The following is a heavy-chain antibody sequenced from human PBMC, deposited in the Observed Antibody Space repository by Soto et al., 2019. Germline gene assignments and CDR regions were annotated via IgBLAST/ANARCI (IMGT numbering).Heavy chain of an antibody. CDR2: IKSKTDGGTT. Sequence: EVQLVESGGGLVKPGGSLRLSCAASGFTFSSYSMNWVRQAPGKGLEWVGRIKSKTDGGTTDYAAPVKGRFTISRDDSKNTLYLQMNSLKTEDTAVYYCTTGYCSGGSCYFGGGYYYYYGMDVWGQGTTVTVSS. J-gene: IGHJ6*02. V-gene: IGHV3-15*01. CDR3: TTGYCSGGSCYFGGGYYYYYGMDV. D-gene: IGHD2-15*01. CDR1: GFTFSSYS.